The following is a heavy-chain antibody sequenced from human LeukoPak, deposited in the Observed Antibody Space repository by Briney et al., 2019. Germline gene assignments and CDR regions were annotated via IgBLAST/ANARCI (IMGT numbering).Heavy chain of an antibody. J-gene: IGHJ4*02. V-gene: IGHV3-30-3*01. CDR2: ISYDGSNK. D-gene: IGHD3-22*01. CDR3: AREIITMIVRGFDY. Sequence: GRSLRLSCEASGFTFSRYAMHWVRQAPGKGLEWVAVISYDGSNKYYADSVKGRFTISRDNSRNTLYLQMNSLRAEDTAVYYCAREIITMIVRGFDYWGQGTLVTVSS. CDR1: GFTFSRYA.